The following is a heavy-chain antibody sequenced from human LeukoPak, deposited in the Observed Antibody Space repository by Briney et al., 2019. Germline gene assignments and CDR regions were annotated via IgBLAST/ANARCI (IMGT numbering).Heavy chain of an antibody. J-gene: IGHJ4*02. V-gene: IGHV3-7*01. CDR1: GFTFSSSW. D-gene: IGHD5/OR15-5a*01. CDR3: ARDVYRSFDY. CDR2: IKYDGSEE. Sequence: GGSLRLSCVASGFTFSSSWMNWVRQAPGKGLEWVANIKYDGSEEYYVDSVKGRFTISRDNAHNSLYLQMNNLTAEDTAVYYCARDVYRSFDYWGQGTLVTVSS.